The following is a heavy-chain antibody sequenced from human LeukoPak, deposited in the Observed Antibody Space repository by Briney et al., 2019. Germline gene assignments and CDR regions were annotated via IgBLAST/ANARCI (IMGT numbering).Heavy chain of an antibody. CDR1: GGTFSSYA. D-gene: IGHD4-17*01. CDR2: IIPILGIA. J-gene: IGHJ5*02. Sequence: GASVKVSCKASGGTFSSYAISWVRQAPGQGLEWMGRIIPILGIANYAQKFQGRVTITADKSTSTAYMELSSLRSEDTAVYYCARLNTMTTVTRDRNWFDPWGQGTLVTVSS. CDR3: ARLNTMTTVTRDRNWFDP. V-gene: IGHV1-69*04.